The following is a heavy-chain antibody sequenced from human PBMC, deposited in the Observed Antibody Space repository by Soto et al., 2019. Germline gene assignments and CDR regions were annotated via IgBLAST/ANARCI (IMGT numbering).Heavy chain of an antibody. CDR2: IHHSGST. CDR1: GGSISSGGYY. D-gene: IGHD3-10*01. Sequence: QVQLQESGPGLVKASQTLSLTCNVSGGSISSGGYYWTWIRQHPGKGLEWIGNIHHSGSTFYNPSPKSRVSISVDTSKTQFALKLSSVTAADTAVYFCVRGVLSWGQGTLVTVSS. V-gene: IGHV4-31*03. J-gene: IGHJ1*01. CDR3: VRGVLS.